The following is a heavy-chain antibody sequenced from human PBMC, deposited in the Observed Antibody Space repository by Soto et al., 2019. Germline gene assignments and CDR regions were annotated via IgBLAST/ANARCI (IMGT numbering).Heavy chain of an antibody. V-gene: IGHV1-8*01. CDR1: GYTFTSYD. Sequence: ASVKVTCKASGYTFTSYDINWVRQATGQGLEWMGWMNPNSGNTGYAQKFQGRVTMTRNTSISTAYMELSSLRSEDTAVYYCARGWMGGFYFDYWGQGALVTVSS. CDR3: ARGWMGGFYFDY. J-gene: IGHJ4*02. D-gene: IGHD3-16*01. CDR2: MNPNSGNT.